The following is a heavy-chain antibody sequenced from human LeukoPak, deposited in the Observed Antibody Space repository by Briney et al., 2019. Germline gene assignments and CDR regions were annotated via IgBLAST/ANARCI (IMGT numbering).Heavy chain of an antibody. J-gene: IGHJ4*02. CDR3: AREMYMWGIAVAGTFGYYFDY. D-gene: IGHD6-19*01. V-gene: IGHV4-4*07. Sequence: PSETLSLTCTVSGGSISSYYWSWIRQPAGKGLEWIGRIYTSGSTNYNPSLKSRVTMSVDTSKYQFSLKLGSVTAADTAVYYCAREMYMWGIAVAGTFGYYFDYWGQGTLVTVSS. CDR2: IYTSGST. CDR1: GGSISSYY.